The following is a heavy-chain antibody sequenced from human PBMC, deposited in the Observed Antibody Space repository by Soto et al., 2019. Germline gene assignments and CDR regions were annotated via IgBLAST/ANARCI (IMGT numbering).Heavy chain of an antibody. CDR2: IDPSDSYT. CDR1: GYSFTSYW. J-gene: IGHJ6*02. V-gene: IGHV5-10-1*01. CDR3: AAGYCSGGSCYFSPPDV. Sequence: PGESRKISCKGSGYSFTSYWISWVRQMPGKGLEWMGRIDPSDSYTNYSPSFQGHVTISADKSISTAYLQWSSLKASDTAMYYCAAGYCSGGSCYFSPPDVWGQGTTVTVSS. D-gene: IGHD2-15*01.